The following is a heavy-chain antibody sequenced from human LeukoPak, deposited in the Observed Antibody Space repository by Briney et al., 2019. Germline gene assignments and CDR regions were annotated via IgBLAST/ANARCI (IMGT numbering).Heavy chain of an antibody. CDR2: IFPGDSDT. D-gene: IGHD5-18*01. CDR1: GYIFTNYW. CDR3: AGKRGYSYGDLDC. Sequence: GESLKISCKGSGYIFTNYWMGWVRQMPGKGLEWMGIIFPGDSDTRYSPSFQGQVTISADKSINTVYLQWSNLKASDTAMYYCAGKRGYSYGDLDCWGQGTQVTVSS. V-gene: IGHV5-51*01. J-gene: IGHJ4*02.